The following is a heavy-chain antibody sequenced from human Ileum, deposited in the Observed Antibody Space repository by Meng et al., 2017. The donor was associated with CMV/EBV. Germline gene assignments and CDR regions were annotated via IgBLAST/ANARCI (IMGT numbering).Heavy chain of an antibody. CDR2: IDPDGGAQ. CDR3: ARDLGWYRFDY. Sequence: GESLKISCAAAGFTISDHWMGWVRQAPGEGLKWVASIDPDGGAQFYVDSVKGRFAISRDNTKKSLFLQMNSLRVEDTAVYHCARDLGWYRFDYWGQGTLVTVSS. D-gene: IGHD6-19*01. CDR1: GFTISDHW. V-gene: IGHV3-7*01. J-gene: IGHJ4*02.